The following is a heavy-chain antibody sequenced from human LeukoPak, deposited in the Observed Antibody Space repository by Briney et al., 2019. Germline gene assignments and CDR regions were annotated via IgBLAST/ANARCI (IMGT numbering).Heavy chain of an antibody. V-gene: IGHV3-23*01. D-gene: IGHD6-19*01. CDR2: NGGSGGST. Sequence: GGSLRLSCAASGFTFSSYGMRWVRQAPGKGVEGVPANGGSGGSTYYADSVKGRFTISRDNSKNTLYLQMNSLRAEDTAVYYCAKDKVGSSGWYCDYWGQGTLVTVSS. CDR3: AKDKVGSSGWYCDY. J-gene: IGHJ4*02. CDR1: GFTFSSYG.